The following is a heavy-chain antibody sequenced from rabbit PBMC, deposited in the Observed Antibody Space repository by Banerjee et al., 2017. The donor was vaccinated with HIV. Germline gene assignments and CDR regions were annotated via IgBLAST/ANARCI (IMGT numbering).Heavy chain of an antibody. V-gene: IGHV1S43*01. J-gene: IGHJ4*01. CDR3: ARDHLGSNSL. CDR1: GFSFSSDSF. D-gene: IGHD4-2*01. CDR2: IYTSSGST. Sequence: QSLEESGGDLVKPEGSLTLTCTASGFSFSSDSFMCWVRQAPGKGLEWIACIYTSSGSTWYASWVNGRFTISRSTSLNTVDLKMTSLTAADTATYFCARDHLGSNSLWGQGTLVTVS.